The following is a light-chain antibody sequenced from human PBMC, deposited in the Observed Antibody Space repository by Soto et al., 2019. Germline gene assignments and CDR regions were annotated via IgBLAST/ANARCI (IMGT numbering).Light chain of an antibody. J-gene: IGLJ1*01. CDR1: SSDVGAYNY. Sequence: QSALTQPPSASGSPGQSVTISCTGTSSDVGAYNYVSWYQHHPGKAPKLIIFDVNKRPSGVPDRFSGSKFGTTASLSVSGVHAEDDYDYCCNSNAGWRYVFGTGTKLTVL. CDR3: NSNAGWRYV. V-gene: IGLV2-8*01. CDR2: DVN.